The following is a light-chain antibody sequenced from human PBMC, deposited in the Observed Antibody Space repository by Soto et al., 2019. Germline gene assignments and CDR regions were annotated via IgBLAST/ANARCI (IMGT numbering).Light chain of an antibody. CDR1: QSISST. CDR3: QQYNDRPHT. V-gene: IGKV3-15*01. Sequence: EIVMTQSPATLSVSPGERATLSCRASQSISSTLAWYQLKPGQSPRLLIYDASTRATGIPDRFSGSGSGTEFTLTIRSLQSEDFAVYYCQQYNDRPHTFGQGTRVEIK. CDR2: DAS. J-gene: IGKJ1*01.